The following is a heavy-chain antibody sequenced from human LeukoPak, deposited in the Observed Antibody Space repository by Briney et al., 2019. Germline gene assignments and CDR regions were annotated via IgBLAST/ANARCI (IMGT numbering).Heavy chain of an antibody. Sequence: SETLSLTCTVSGGSISSYYWSWIRQPPGKGLESIGYIYYSGSTNHNPSLKSRVTISVDTSKNQFSLKLSSVTAADTAVYYCALEWELGKVDYWGQGTLVTVSS. J-gene: IGHJ4*02. CDR3: ALEWELGKVDY. CDR2: IYYSGST. V-gene: IGHV4-59*01. D-gene: IGHD1-26*01. CDR1: GGSISSYY.